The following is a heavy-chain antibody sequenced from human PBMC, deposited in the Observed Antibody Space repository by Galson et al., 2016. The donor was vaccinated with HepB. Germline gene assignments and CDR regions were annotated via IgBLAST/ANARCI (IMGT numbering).Heavy chain of an antibody. V-gene: IGHV3-72*01. CDR2: SGNRVNGHTT. D-gene: IGHD3-3*01. CDR1: GFTFSDHY. J-gene: IGHJ5*02. CDR3: TKSSFDSTEWYRAMHDP. Sequence: SLRLSCAPSGFTFSDHYMDWVRQAPGKGLEWVGRSGNRVNGHTTAYAPSVTGRFTISRDDSTNSLYSQMNSLTTDDTAMYYCTKSSFDSTEWYRAMHDPWGQGTLVAVSS.